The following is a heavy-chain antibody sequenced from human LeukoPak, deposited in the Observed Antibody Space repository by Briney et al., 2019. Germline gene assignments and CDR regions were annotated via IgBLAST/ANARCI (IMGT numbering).Heavy chain of an antibody. D-gene: IGHD2-15*01. J-gene: IGHJ4*02. CDR1: GYTFSSHG. CDR3: ARVDPKGIDLDY. V-gene: IGHV1-69*04. Sequence: GASVKVSCKASGYTFSSHGVSWVRQAPGQGLEWMGRIIPILGIANYAQKFQGRVTITADKSTSTAYMELSSLRSEDTAVYYCARVDPKGIDLDYWGQGTLVTVSS. CDR2: IIPILGIA.